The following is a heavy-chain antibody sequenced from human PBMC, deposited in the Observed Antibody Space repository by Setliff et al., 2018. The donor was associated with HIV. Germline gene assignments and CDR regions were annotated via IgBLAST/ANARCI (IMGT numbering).Heavy chain of an antibody. Sequence: PSETLSLTCTVSGGSISSGNYYWTWVRQPAEKGLEWIGRIYTSGSTNYNPSLKSRVTISVDTSKNQFSLRLSSVTAADTAIYYCAGDWSGYSSSRGSYYYYMDVWGKGTTVTVSS. CDR3: AGDWSGYSSSRGSYYYYMDV. CDR1: GGSISSGNYY. J-gene: IGHJ6*03. CDR2: IYTSGST. V-gene: IGHV4-61*02. D-gene: IGHD6-13*01.